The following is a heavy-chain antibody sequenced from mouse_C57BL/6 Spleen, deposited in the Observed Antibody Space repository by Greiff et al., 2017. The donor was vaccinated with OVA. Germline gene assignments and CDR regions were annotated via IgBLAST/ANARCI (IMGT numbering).Heavy chain of an antibody. CDR1: GFNIKDYY. D-gene: IGHD1-1*01. Sequence: VQLQQSGAELVKPGASVKLSCTASGFNIKDYYMHWVKQRTEQGLEWIGRIDPEDGETKYAPKFQGKATITADTSSNAAYLQLSSLTSEDTAVYYGARGPSYGSSYDDAMDYWGQGTSVTVAS. CDR3: ARGPSYGSSYDDAMDY. V-gene: IGHV14-2*01. J-gene: IGHJ4*01. CDR2: IDPEDGET.